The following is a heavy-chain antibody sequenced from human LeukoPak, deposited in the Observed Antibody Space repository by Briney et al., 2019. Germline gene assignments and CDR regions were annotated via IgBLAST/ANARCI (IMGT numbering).Heavy chain of an antibody. J-gene: IGHJ4*02. V-gene: IGHV4-59*08. CDR1: GGSISSYY. Sequence: PSETLSLTCTGSGGSISSYYWSWIRQPPGKGLEWIGYIYYSGSTNYNPSLKSRVTISVDTSKNQFSLKLSSVTAADTAVYYCARHLGDWNHAFHYWGQGTLVTVSS. CDR2: IYYSGST. CDR3: ARHLGDWNHAFHY. D-gene: IGHD1-1*01.